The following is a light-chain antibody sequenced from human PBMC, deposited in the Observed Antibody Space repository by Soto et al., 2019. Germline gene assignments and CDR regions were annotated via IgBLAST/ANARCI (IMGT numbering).Light chain of an antibody. CDR3: QQYNHFYT. J-gene: IGKJ2*01. CDR1: QSISSW. CDR2: DAS. V-gene: IGKV1-5*01. Sequence: DIQMTQSPSTLSASVGDRVTITCRASQSISSWLAWYQQKPGKAPKLLIYDASSLERGVPSRFSGSGSGTEFTLTISSLQPDDFATYYCQQYNHFYTFGQGTKLE.